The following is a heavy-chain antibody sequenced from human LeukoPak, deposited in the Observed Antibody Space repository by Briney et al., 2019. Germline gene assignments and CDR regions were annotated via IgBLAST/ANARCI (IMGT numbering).Heavy chain of an antibody. J-gene: IGHJ4*02. D-gene: IGHD5-24*01. Sequence: PGGSLRLSCAASGFTFSSYEMNWVRQAPGKGLEWVSYISSSGSTIYYADSVKGRFTISRDNAKNSLYLQMNSLRAEDTAVYYCARGAEMATNEPPTTLPDYFDYWGQGTLVTVSS. CDR2: ISSSGSTI. CDR3: ARGAEMATNEPPTTLPDYFDY. V-gene: IGHV3-48*03. CDR1: GFTFSSYE.